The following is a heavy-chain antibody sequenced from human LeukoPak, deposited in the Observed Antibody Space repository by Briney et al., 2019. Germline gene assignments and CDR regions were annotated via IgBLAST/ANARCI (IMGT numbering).Heavy chain of an antibody. Sequence: GGSLRLSCAASGFTFSSYWMHWVRQAPGKGLVWVSRIKSDGSTNYADSVKGRFTISRDNAKNTVSLQMNSLRAEDTGVYYCARAPSEIGGYYPEYFRHWGQGTLATVSS. CDR2: IKSDGST. CDR1: GFTFSSYW. CDR3: ARAPSEIGGYYPEYFRH. D-gene: IGHD3-22*01. J-gene: IGHJ1*01. V-gene: IGHV3-74*01.